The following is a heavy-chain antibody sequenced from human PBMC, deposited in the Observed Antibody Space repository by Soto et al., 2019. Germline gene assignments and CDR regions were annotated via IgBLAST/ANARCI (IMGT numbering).Heavy chain of an antibody. CDR2: ISGNAGST. D-gene: IGHD3-22*01. CDR1: AFIFSKNA. V-gene: IGHV3-23*01. CDR3: AKSRQQLIGYYYYYGMDV. Sequence: WGSLPVSCASSAFIFSKNAMSWVRQAPGKGLEWVSSISGNAGSTYYGDSVKGRLTISRDNSKNTLYLQMNSLRAEDTAVYYCAKSRQQLIGYYYYYGMDVWGQGTTVTGSS. J-gene: IGHJ6*02.